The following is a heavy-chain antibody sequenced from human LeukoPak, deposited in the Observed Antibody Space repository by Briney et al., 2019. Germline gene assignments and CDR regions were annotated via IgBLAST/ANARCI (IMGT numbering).Heavy chain of an antibody. Sequence: GASVKVSCKASGYTFTGYYMHWVRQAPGQGLEWMGGIIPIFGTANYAQKFQGRVTITTDDSTSTAYMELSSLRSEDTAVYYCARDQGTVDAFDIWGQGTMVTVSS. CDR2: IIPIFGTA. CDR1: GYTFTGYY. V-gene: IGHV1-69*05. CDR3: ARDQGTVDAFDI. J-gene: IGHJ3*02. D-gene: IGHD3/OR15-3a*01.